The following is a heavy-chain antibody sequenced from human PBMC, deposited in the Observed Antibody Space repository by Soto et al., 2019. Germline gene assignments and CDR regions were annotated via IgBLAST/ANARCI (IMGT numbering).Heavy chain of an antibody. CDR2: IIPILGIA. Sequence: QVQLVQSGAEVKKPGSSVKVSCKASGGTFSSYTISWVRQAPGQGLEWMGRIIPILGIANYAQKFQGRVTITADKSTSTGYMELSSLRSEDTAVYYCARDVGSLWFAGWGQGTMVTVSS. CDR3: ARDVGSLWFAG. D-gene: IGHD3-10*01. CDR1: GGTFSSYT. J-gene: IGHJ3*01. V-gene: IGHV1-69*08.